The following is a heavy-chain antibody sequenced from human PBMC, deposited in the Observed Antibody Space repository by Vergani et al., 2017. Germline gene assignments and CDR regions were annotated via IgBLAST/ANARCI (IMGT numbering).Heavy chain of an antibody. CDR1: GFTFSSYA. V-gene: IGHV3-64*04. D-gene: IGHD2-2*01. Sequence: VQLVESGGGLVQPGGSLRLSCSASGFTFSSYAMHWVRQAPGKGLEYVSAISSSSSTIYYADSVKGRFTIPRDNAKNSLYLQMNSLRAEDTAVYYCARGRGLYCSSTSCPDSDYYGMDVWGQGTTVTVSS. CDR2: ISSSSSTI. CDR3: ARGRGLYCSSTSCPDSDYYGMDV. J-gene: IGHJ6*02.